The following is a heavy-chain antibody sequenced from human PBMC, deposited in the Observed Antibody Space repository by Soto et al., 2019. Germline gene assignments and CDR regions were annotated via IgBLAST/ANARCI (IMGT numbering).Heavy chain of an antibody. Sequence: SVTVSCKASGGTFSSYTMSWVRQAPEQGLEWMGRIIPILGIANYAQKFQGRVTITADKSTSTAYMELSSLRSEDTAVYYCARDRDEVFGVVIFDYWGQGTLVTVSS. V-gene: IGHV1-69*04. J-gene: IGHJ4*02. CDR2: IIPILGIA. CDR1: GGTFSSYT. CDR3: ARDRDEVFGVVIFDY. D-gene: IGHD3-3*01.